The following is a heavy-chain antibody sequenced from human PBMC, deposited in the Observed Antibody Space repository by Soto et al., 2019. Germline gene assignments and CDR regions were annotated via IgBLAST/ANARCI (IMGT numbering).Heavy chain of an antibody. V-gene: IGHV1-69*13. CDR1: AGTFSSYA. CDR2: IIPIFGTA. D-gene: IGHD6-19*01. CDR3: ARDKVQWRVSYYYYGMDV. Sequence: GXSVKVSCKASAGTFSSYAISWVRQAPGQGLEWMGGIIPIFGTANYAQKFQGRVTITADESTSTAYMELSSLRSEDTAVYYCARDKVQWRVSYYYYGMDVWGQGTTVTGSS. J-gene: IGHJ6*02.